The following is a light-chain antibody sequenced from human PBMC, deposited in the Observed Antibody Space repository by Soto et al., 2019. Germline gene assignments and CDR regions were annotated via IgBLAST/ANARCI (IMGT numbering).Light chain of an antibody. J-gene: IGLJ1*01. V-gene: IGLV1-40*01. Sequence: QSVLTQPPSVSEAPGQRVNISSTGSSSNVGAGYEAHWYQQVPGTAPKLLIYENNNRPSGVPDRFSGSKSGTSASLAITGLQAEDEAEYYCQSYDSSLSGYVFGTGTKVTVL. CDR2: ENN. CDR3: QSYDSSLSGYV. CDR1: SSNVGAGYE.